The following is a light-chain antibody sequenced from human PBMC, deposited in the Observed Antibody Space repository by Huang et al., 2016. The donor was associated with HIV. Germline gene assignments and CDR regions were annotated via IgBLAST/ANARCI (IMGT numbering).Light chain of an antibody. CDR2: VAS. CDR3: QQYNNWPPWT. V-gene: IGKV3D-15*01. Sequence: EIVMTQSPATLSVSPGERATLSCRASQSVSTNLAWYQQKPGQAPRLLMYVASTRATGIPARFSGSGSGTEFTLTISSLQSEDFAVYYCQQYNNWPPWTFGQGTKVEI. J-gene: IGKJ1*01. CDR1: QSVSTN.